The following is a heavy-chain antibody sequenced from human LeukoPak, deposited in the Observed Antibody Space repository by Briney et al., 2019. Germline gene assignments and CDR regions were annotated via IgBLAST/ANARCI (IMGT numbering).Heavy chain of an antibody. CDR2: IYTSGST. CDR1: GGSISSYY. V-gene: IGHV4-4*07. Sequence: SETLSLTCTVSGGSISSYYWSWIRQPAGKGLEWIGRIYTSGSTNYNPSLKSRVTMSVDTSKNQFSLKLSSVTAADTAVYCASSRAGDWFDPWGQGTLVTVSS. CDR3: ASSRAGDWFDP. J-gene: IGHJ5*02. D-gene: IGHD3-10*01.